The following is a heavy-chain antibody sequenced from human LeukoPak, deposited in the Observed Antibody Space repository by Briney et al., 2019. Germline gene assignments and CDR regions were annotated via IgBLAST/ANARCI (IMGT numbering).Heavy chain of an antibody. CDR3: AAAYFGVDQYYYGMDV. V-gene: IGHV3-23*01. J-gene: IGHJ6*02. CDR2: ISGDGGST. Sequence: GGSLRLSCAASGFTFTSYAMSWVRQAPGKGLEWVSAISGDGGSTYYADSVKGRFTISRDYSKNTLYLQMNSLRAEDTAVYYCAAAYFGVDQYYYGMDVWGQGTTVTVPS. D-gene: IGHD3-3*01. CDR1: GFTFTSYA.